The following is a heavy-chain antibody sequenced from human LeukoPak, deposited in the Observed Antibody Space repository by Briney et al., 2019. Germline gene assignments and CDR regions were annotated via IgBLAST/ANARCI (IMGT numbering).Heavy chain of an antibody. CDR1: GGSISSGGYS. CDR2: IYHSGST. CDR3: ARDVERATDY. Sequence: SETLSLTCAVSGGSISSGGYSWSWIRQPPGKGLEWIGYIYHSGSTYYNPSLKSRVTISVDRSKNQFSLKLSSVTAADTAVYYCARDVERATDYWGQGTLVTVSS. V-gene: IGHV4-30-2*01. J-gene: IGHJ4*02.